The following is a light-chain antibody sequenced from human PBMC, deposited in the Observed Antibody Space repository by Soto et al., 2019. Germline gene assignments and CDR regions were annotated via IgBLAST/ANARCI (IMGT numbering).Light chain of an antibody. Sequence: NFMLTQPHSVSESPGKTVTISCTGSSGSIASNYVQWSQQRPGSAPITVIYEDNHRPSGVPDRFSGSIDRSTNSASLTISELKSEDEADYYCQSYERDKHVVFGGGTKVTVL. CDR1: SGSIASNY. CDR2: EDN. CDR3: QSYERDKHVV. J-gene: IGLJ2*01. V-gene: IGLV6-57*02.